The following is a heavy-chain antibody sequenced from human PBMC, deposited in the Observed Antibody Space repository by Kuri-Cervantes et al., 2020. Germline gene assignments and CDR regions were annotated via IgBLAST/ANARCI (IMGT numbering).Heavy chain of an antibody. V-gene: IGHV3-23*01. Sequence: GESLKISCAASGFTFSSYGMHWVRQAPGKGLEWVSAISGSGGSTYYADSVKGRFTISRDNSKNTLYLQMNSLRAEDTAVYYCARDQTYGDYSSYYYYGMDVWGQGTTVTVSS. CDR3: ARDQTYGDYSSYYYYGMDV. D-gene: IGHD4-17*01. J-gene: IGHJ6*02. CDR2: ISGSGGST. CDR1: GFTFSSYG.